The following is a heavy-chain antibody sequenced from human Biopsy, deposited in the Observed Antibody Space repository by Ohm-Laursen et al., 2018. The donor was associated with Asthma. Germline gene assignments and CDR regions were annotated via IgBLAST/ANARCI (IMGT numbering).Heavy chain of an antibody. CDR3: ARKAGSCISRTCYSLDF. D-gene: IGHD2-2*01. CDR2: INSVFGTT. Sequence: ASVTVSCKSLGGTFNTYVIGWVRQAPGQGLEWMGGINSVFGTTTYPQKIQDRVTITADDSTSTVYMELSSLRSEDTAVYYCARKAGSCISRTCYSLDFWGQGTLVTVSS. V-gene: IGHV1-69*13. CDR1: GGTFNTYV. J-gene: IGHJ4*02.